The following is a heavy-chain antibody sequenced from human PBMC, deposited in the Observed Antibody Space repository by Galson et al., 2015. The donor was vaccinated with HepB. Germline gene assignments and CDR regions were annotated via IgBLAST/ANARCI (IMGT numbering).Heavy chain of an antibody. CDR3: AREGFGGTYYFDY. CDR1: GGSVSSGSYY. CDR2: IYYSGST. D-gene: IGHD3-10*01. V-gene: IGHV4-61*01. J-gene: IGHJ4*02. Sequence: TLSLTCTVSGGSVSSGSYYWSWIRQPPGKGLEWIGYIYYSGSTNYNPSLKSRLTISLDTSKNQFSLKLSSVTAADTAVYYCAREGFGGTYYFDYWGQGTLVTVSS.